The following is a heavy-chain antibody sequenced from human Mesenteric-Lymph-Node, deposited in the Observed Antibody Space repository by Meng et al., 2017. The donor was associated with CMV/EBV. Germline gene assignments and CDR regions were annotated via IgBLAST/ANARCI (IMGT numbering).Heavy chain of an antibody. J-gene: IGHJ4*02. V-gene: IGHV1-2*02. CDR3: ASPPLGSGFYYAY. CDR1: GYTFTGYY. D-gene: IGHD3-10*01. Sequence: ASVKVSCKASGYTFTGYYMHWVRQAPGQGLEWMGWINPNSGGTNYAQKFQGRVTMTRDTSISTAYMVLSSLTSDDTAVYYCASPPLGSGFYYAYWGQGTLVTVSS. CDR2: INPNSGGT.